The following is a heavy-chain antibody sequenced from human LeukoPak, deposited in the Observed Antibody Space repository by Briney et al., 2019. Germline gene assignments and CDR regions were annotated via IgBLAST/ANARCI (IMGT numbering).Heavy chain of an antibody. V-gene: IGHV1-2*04. CDR3: ARGPTYSSGWILYGMDV. CDR1: GYTLTGYY. Sequence: ASVKVSCKASGYTLTGYYMHWVRQAPGQGLEWMGWINPNSGGTNYAQKFQGWVTMTRDTSISTAYMELSRLRSDDTAVYYCARGPTYSSGWILYGMDVWGQGTTVTVSS. J-gene: IGHJ6*02. D-gene: IGHD6-19*01. CDR2: INPNSGGT.